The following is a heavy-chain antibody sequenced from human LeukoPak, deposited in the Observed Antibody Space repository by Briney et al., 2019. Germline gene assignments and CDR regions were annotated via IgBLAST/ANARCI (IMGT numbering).Heavy chain of an antibody. CDR3: AYGRYYYDRSGSVFDY. D-gene: IGHD3-22*01. J-gene: IGHJ4*02. V-gene: IGHV1-18*01. Sequence: ASVKVSCKASGYTFTSYGISWVRQAPGQGLEWMGWISAYNGNTNYAQKLQGRVTMTTDTSTSTAYMELRSLRSDDTAVYYCAYGRYYYDRSGSVFDYWGQGTLVTVSS. CDR2: ISAYNGNT. CDR1: GYTFTSYG.